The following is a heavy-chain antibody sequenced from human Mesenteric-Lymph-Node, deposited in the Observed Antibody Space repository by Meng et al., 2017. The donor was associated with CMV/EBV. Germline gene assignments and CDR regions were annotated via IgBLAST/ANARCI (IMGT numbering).Heavy chain of an antibody. J-gene: IGHJ4*02. Sequence: ASVKVSCKASGYTFTGYYMHWVRQAPGQGLEWMGWINPNSGGTNYAQKFQGRVTMTRDTSISTAYMELSRLRSDDTAVYYWARDRAGVLTFYVREYYFDYWGQGTLVTVSS. CDR3: ARDRAGVLTFYVREYYFDY. CDR2: INPNSGGT. D-gene: IGHD3-10*02. CDR1: GYTFTGYY. V-gene: IGHV1-2*02.